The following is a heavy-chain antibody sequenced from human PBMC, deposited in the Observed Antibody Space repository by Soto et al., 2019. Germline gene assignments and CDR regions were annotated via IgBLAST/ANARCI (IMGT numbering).Heavy chain of an antibody. CDR3: AKVFSSPRPGLGSFDS. CDR1: GFTFSSYS. CDR2: ISGSGGTT. D-gene: IGHD2-2*01. J-gene: IGHJ4*02. V-gene: IGHV3-23*01. Sequence: GGSLRLSCAASGFTFSSYSMSWVRQAPGKGLEWVSSISGSGGTTYYADSVKGRFTISRDNSKNTLYLQMNSLRAEDTAVYYCAKVFSSPRPGLGSFDSRGQGTLVTVSS.